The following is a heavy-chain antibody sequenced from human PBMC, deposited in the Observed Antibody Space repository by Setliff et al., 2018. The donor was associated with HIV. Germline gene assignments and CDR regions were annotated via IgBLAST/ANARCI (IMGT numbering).Heavy chain of an antibody. J-gene: IGHJ4*02. Sequence: SVKVSCKASGGTFNRYSITWIRQAPGQGLEWMGGIVPIFGTVNYAQKLQGRVTITADESTSTAYMELSSLTSADTAVYYCARDLPYSGSWYFDYWGQGTLVTVSS. CDR3: ARDLPYSGSWYFDY. CDR2: IVPIFGTV. D-gene: IGHD6-13*01. CDR1: GGTFNRYS. V-gene: IGHV1-69*13.